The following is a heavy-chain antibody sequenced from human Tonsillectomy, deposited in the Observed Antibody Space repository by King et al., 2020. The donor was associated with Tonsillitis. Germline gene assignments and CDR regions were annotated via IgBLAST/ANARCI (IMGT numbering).Heavy chain of an antibody. CDR3: AGQTSPSGGVYFDY. CDR2: ISYIGSA. D-gene: IGHD3-10*01. V-gene: IGHV4-39*01. Sequence: QLQESGPGLVKSSETLSLTCSVSGDSISSNSYYWGWIRQPPGKGLEWIGSISYIGSAHYNPSLRSRLTISVDTSKTHFSLILSSVTAADTAVYYCAGQTSPSGGVYFDYWGQGTLVTVSS. J-gene: IGHJ4*01. CDR1: GDSISSNSYY.